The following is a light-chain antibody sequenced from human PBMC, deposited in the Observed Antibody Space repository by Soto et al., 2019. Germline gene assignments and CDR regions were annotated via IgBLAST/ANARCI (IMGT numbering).Light chain of an antibody. CDR3: QQYNNCPQT. CDR2: GAS. Sequence: EIAMTQSPATLSVPPGERATLSCRASQSVSSNLAWYQQKPGQAPRLLIYGASTRATGIPARFSGSGSGTEFTLTISSLQSEDFAVYYCQQYNNCPQTFGQGTKVDIK. V-gene: IGKV3-15*01. J-gene: IGKJ1*01. CDR1: QSVSSN.